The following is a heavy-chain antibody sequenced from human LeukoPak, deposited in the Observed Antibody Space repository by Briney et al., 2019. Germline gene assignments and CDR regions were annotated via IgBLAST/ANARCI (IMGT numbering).Heavy chain of an antibody. Sequence: GGSLRLSCAASGFTFSSYAMHWVRQAPGEGLEWVAVISYDGGKKYYADSVKGRFTISRDNSKNTLSLQMNSLRAEDTALYYCASRKDTPHLPDYWGQGTLVTVSS. CDR1: GFTFSSYA. CDR2: ISYDGGKK. D-gene: IGHD5-18*01. J-gene: IGHJ4*02. CDR3: ASRKDTPHLPDY. V-gene: IGHV3-30-3*01.